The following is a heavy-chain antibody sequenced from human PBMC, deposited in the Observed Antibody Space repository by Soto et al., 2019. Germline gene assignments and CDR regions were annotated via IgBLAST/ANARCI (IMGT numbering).Heavy chain of an antibody. D-gene: IGHD3-10*01. J-gene: IGHJ4*02. Sequence: QVQLVQSGAEVKKPGSSVKVSCKASGGTFSSDAIIWVRQAPRRGLEWMGGIIPISGTTNYAQQFQGRVTITADESTSTVYMELSSLRSEDTAVYYCARDAGDMIRGVMGFFDYWGQGTLVTVSS. V-gene: IGHV1-69*01. CDR3: ARDAGDMIRGVMGFFDY. CDR1: GGTFSSDA. CDR2: IIPISGTT.